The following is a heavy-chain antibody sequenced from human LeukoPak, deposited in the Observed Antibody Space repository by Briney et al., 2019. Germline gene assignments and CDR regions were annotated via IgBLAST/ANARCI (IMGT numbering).Heavy chain of an antibody. V-gene: IGHV4-59*12. CDR2: IDYSGST. D-gene: IGHD4-23*01. CDR1: NGSISTYY. J-gene: IGHJ4*02. CDR3: ARDYGGNAGRLRY. Sequence: SETLSLTCIVSNGSISTYYRSWIRQPPGKGLEWIGYIDYSGSTNYNPSLKSRVTMSLDTSKNHFSLRPSSVTAADTAVYYCARDYGGNAGRLRYWGQGTLVTVSS.